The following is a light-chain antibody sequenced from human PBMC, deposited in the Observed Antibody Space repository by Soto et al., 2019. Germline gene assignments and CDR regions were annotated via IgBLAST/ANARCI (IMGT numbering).Light chain of an antibody. J-gene: IGKJ1*01. CDR1: QSISSN. V-gene: IGKV3-15*01. CDR2: DAS. CDR3: QQYNNWLNWK. Sequence: EIVMTQSPATLSVSPGERATLSCRASQSISSNLAWYQQKPGQGPRLLIYDASTRATGIPARFSGSGSGTDFHLTIRSLQYEECEVYYCQQYNNWLNWKFGQGPKV.